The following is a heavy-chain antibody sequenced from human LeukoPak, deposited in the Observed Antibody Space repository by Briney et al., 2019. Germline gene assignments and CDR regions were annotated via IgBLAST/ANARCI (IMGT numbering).Heavy chain of an antibody. CDR2: ITWDGDST. CDR3: AKGTSSWHEFDS. V-gene: IGHV3-43D*03. D-gene: IGHD6-13*01. Sequence: GGSLRLSCAASGFTLDGYAMHWVRQAPGKGLEWVSLITWDGDSTYYADSVKGRFTISRDNSKNYLYLQMNSLRAEDTALYYCAKGTSSWHEFDSWGQGTLVTVSS. CDR1: GFTLDGYA. J-gene: IGHJ4*02.